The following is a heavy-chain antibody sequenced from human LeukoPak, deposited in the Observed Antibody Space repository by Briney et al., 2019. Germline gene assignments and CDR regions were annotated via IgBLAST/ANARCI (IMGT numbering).Heavy chain of an antibody. D-gene: IGHD2-2*01. J-gene: IGHJ3*02. CDR2: IYYSGST. CDR3: ARHPTGSSASYAFDI. Sequence: PSETLSLTCTVSGGSISSSSYYWGWIRQPPGKGLEWIGSIYYSGSTYYNPSLKSRVTISVDTSKNQFSLKLSSVTAADTAVYYCARHPTGSSASYAFDIWGQGTMVTVSS. V-gene: IGHV4-39*01. CDR1: GGSISSSSYY.